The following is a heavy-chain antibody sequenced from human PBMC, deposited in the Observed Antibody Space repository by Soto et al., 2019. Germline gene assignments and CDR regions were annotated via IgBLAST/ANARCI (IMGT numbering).Heavy chain of an antibody. J-gene: IGHJ5*02. Sequence: SETLSLTCAVSGGSISSGGYSWSWIRQPPGKGLGWIGYIYHSGSTYYNPSLKGRVTISVDRSKNQFSLKLSSVTAADTAVYYCARGSAAISYNWFDPWGQGTLVTVSS. CDR1: GGSISSGGYS. V-gene: IGHV4-30-2*01. CDR2: IYHSGST. D-gene: IGHD2-2*01. CDR3: ARGSAAISYNWFDP.